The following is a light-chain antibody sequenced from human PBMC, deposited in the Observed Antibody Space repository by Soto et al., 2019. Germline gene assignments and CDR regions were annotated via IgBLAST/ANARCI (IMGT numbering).Light chain of an antibody. CDR2: EVH. Sequence: QSALTQPPSASGAPGQSVTISCTGTSSDVGNYNYVSWYQQHPGKVPKRMIYEVHKRPSGVPDRFSGSKSGNTVALAVSGPQAGEEADYCPSSYAGSNKVFVGGTMPTVL. J-gene: IGLJ3*02. CDR3: SSYAGSNKV. V-gene: IGLV2-8*01. CDR1: SSDVGNYNY.